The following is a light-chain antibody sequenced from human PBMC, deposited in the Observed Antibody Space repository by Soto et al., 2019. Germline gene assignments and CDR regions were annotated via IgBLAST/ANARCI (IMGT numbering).Light chain of an antibody. CDR3: QQYNNWPPMYT. J-gene: IGKJ2*01. Sequence: EIVMTQSPATLSVSPGERATLSCRASQSVSSNLAWYQQKPGQAPRLLIYGASTRATGVPARFSGSGSGTEFTLSISSLQSEDFAVYYCQQYNNWPPMYTCGQGTKLAIK. V-gene: IGKV3-15*01. CDR1: QSVSSN. CDR2: GAS.